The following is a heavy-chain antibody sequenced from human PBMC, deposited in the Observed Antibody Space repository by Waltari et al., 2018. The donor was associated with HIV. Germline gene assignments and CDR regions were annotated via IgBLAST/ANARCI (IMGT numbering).Heavy chain of an antibody. D-gene: IGHD3-10*01. Sequence: QLLLQESGPGLVKPSETLSLTCSVSAYSIGHGLYWGWIRQPPGEGLGWIVTVHQSGRPYYPPSLKSRVTISMATSRKQFSLKTNSVTAADTAVYYCARMDYGSGTPPLDIYVMDVWGQGTTVTVSS. J-gene: IGHJ6*02. CDR1: AYSIGHGLY. CDR2: VHQSGRP. CDR3: ARMDYGSGTPPLDIYVMDV. V-gene: IGHV4-38-2*01.